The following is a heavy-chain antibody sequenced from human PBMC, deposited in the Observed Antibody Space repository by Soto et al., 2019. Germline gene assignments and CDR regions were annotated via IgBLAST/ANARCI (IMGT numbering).Heavy chain of an antibody. CDR3: ARATDLLHQGAFDF. J-gene: IGHJ3*01. Sequence: QVQLVQSGAEVKKPGASVKVSCKSSGYTFTSYDVNWVRQATGKGLEWMGWLNPNSGNTGYAQKFQGRVTMTRHTSLSTAYMELGSLRSEVTAVYYCARATDLLHQGAFDFWGEWTMVTVSS. V-gene: IGHV1-8*01. D-gene: IGHD2-15*01. CDR2: LNPNSGNT. CDR1: GYTFTSYD.